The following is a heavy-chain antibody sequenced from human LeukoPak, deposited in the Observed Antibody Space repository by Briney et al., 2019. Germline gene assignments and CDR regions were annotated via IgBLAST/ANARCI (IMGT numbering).Heavy chain of an antibody. Sequence: SGGPLRLSCAASGFTFSTYAMSWVRQAAGKGLEWVSLISGSGGGTYYADSVKGRFTISRDNSKNTLYLQLNSLRVEDTAVCYCAKNRGAGSHYYYHMNVWGKGTTVTVSS. V-gene: IGHV3-23*01. CDR2: ISGSGGGT. J-gene: IGHJ6*03. D-gene: IGHD1-26*01. CDR1: GFTFSTYA. CDR3: AKNRGAGSHYYYHMNV.